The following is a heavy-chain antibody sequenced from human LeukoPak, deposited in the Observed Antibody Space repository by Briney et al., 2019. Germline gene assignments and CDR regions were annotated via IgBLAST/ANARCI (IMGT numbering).Heavy chain of an antibody. CDR2: ISSSGSTI. J-gene: IGHJ6*04. CDR3: AELGITMIGGV. D-gene: IGHD3-10*02. CDR1: GFTFSSYE. Sequence: PGGSLRLSCAASGFTFSSYEMNWVRQAPGKGLEWVSYISSSGSTIYYADSVKGRFTISRDNAKNSLYLQMNSLRAEDTAVYYCAELGITMIGGVWGKEITITVSS. V-gene: IGHV3-48*03.